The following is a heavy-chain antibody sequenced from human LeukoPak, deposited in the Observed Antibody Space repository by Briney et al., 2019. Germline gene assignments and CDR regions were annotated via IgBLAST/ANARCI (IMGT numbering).Heavy chain of an antibody. J-gene: IGHJ4*02. CDR2: ISWNSNNI. CDR1: GFTFRDSA. V-gene: IGHV3-9*01. Sequence: GGSLRLSCAASGFTFRDSAMHWVRQVPGKGLEWVSSISWNSNNIDYVDSVKGRFTISRDNAKNSLYLQMNSLRPEDTAFYYCAKEGSVCTNGICRYFDFWGQGALVTVSS. CDR3: AKEGSVCTNGICRYFDF. D-gene: IGHD2-8*01.